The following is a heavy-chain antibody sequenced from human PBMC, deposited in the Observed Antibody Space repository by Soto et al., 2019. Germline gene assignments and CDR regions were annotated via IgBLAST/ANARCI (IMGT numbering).Heavy chain of an antibody. D-gene: IGHD2-15*01. CDR3: ARRDFYCRGRNCYSGDYAMDV. J-gene: IGHJ6*02. Sequence: PGGSLRLSCAASGFTFSSYGMHWVRQAPGKGLEWVAIISYDGTKIDYAGSVKGRFTISRDNSKNTLYLQMNSLTTEDTAVYYCARRDFYCRGRNCYSGDYAMDVWGQGTTVTVSS. CDR2: ISYDGTKI. V-gene: IGHV3-30*03. CDR1: GFTFSSYG.